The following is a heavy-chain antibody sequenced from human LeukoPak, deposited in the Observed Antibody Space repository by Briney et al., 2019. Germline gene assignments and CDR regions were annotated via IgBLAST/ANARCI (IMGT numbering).Heavy chain of an antibody. V-gene: IGHV3-30*02. J-gene: IGHJ6*03. D-gene: IGHD2-8*01. CDR2: IWYGGSNK. CDR3: AKDGVAAGGDYYYYMDV. CDR1: GFTFSSYG. Sequence: GGSLRLSCAASGFTFSSYGMHWVRQAPGKGLEWVAVIWYGGSNKYYADSVKGRFTISRDNSKNTLYLQMNSLRAEDTAVYYCAKDGVAAGGDYYYYMDVWGKGTTVTVSS.